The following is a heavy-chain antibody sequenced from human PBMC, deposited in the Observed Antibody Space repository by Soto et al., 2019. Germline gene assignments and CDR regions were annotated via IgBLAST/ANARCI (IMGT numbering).Heavy chain of an antibody. D-gene: IGHD3-22*01. CDR1: GFTFSSYA. CDR3: ATHDSSGYYAFDI. V-gene: IGHV3-23*01. J-gene: IGHJ3*02. Sequence: GGSLRLSCAASGFTFSSYAMSWVRQAPGKGLEWVSAISGSGGSTYYADSVKGRFTISRDNSKNTLYLQMNSLRAEDTAVYYCATHDSSGYYAFDIWGQGTMVTVSS. CDR2: ISGSGGST.